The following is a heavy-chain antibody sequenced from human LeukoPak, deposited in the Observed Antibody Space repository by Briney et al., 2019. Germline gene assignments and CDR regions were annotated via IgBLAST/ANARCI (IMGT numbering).Heavy chain of an antibody. J-gene: IGHJ4*02. CDR3: ARQGYTSSWYAY. V-gene: IGHV5-51*01. D-gene: IGHD6-13*01. Sequence: GESLKISCKGSGYSFTSYWIGWVRQMPGKGLEWMGIIYPGDSDTRYTPSFQGQATISADKSTSTAYLQWSSLKASDTALYYCARQGYTSSWYAYWGQGTLVTVSS. CDR2: IYPGDSDT. CDR1: GYSFTSYW.